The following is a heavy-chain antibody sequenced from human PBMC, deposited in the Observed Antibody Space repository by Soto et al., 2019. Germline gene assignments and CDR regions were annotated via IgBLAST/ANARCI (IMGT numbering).Heavy chain of an antibody. CDR1: GYSFTSYW. V-gene: IGHV5-51*01. CDR3: ARLSGCSSTSCYTHMDV. CDR2: IYPGDSDT. Sequence: GESLKISCKGSGYSFTSYWIGWVRQVPGKGLEWMGIIYPGDSDTRYSPSFQAQVTISADKSISTAYLQWSSLKASDTAMYYCARLSGCSSTSCYTHMDVWGQGTTVTVSS. D-gene: IGHD2-2*02. J-gene: IGHJ6*02.